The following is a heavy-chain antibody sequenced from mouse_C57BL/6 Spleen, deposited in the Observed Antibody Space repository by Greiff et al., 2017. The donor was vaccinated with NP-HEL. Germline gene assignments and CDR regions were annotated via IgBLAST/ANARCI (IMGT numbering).Heavy chain of an antibody. V-gene: IGHV1-64*01. CDR2: IHPNSGST. Sequence: VQLQQPGAELVKPGASVKLSCKASGYTFTSYWMHWVKQRPGQGLEWIGMIHPNSGSTNYNEKFKSKATLTVDKSSSTAYMQLSSLTSEDSAVYYCARPDYDDAAWFAYWGQGTLVTVSA. J-gene: IGHJ3*01. CDR1: GYTFTSYW. CDR3: ARPDYDDAAWFAY. D-gene: IGHD2-4*01.